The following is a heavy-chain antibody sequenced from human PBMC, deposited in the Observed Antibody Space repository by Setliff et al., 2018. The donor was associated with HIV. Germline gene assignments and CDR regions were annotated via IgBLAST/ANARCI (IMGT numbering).Heavy chain of an antibody. Sequence: ASVKVSCKASGYTFTDYNIAWLRQAPGQGLEWVGWISTFNSNTDSAQRLQGRVTMTTDTSTSTAYMELRSLRSDDRAVYYCARAAYCSGGVCFHRPYFDQWGHGSLVTVSS. D-gene: IGHD2-15*01. J-gene: IGHJ4*01. CDR1: GYTFTDYN. CDR2: ISTFNSNT. V-gene: IGHV1-18*01. CDR3: ARAAYCSGGVCFHRPYFDQ.